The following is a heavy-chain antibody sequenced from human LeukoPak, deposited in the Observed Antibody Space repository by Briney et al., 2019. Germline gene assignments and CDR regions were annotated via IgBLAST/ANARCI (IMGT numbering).Heavy chain of an antibody. D-gene: IGHD2-15*01. CDR1: GFTFRSYT. Sequence: PGGSLRLSCAASGFTFRSYTMSWVRQAPGKGLEWVSVISGSGGNTYYADPVKGRFTISRDNSENTLYMQMNSLRAEDTAVYYCAKAPTPVVAATLFHHWGQGTLVTVS. J-gene: IGHJ1*01. V-gene: IGHV3-23*01. CDR2: ISGSGGNT. CDR3: AKAPTPVVAATLFHH.